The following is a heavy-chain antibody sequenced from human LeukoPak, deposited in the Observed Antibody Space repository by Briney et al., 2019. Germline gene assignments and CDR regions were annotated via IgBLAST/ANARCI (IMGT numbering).Heavy chain of an antibody. CDR2: INHSGST. CDR3: ARASNTAMVTY. D-gene: IGHD5-18*01. CDR1: GGSFSGYY. V-gene: IGHV4-34*01. Sequence: NPSETLSLTCAVYGGSFSGYYWSWIRQPPGKGLEWIGEINHSGSTNYNPSLKSRVTISVDTSKNQFSPKLSSVTAADTAVYYCARASNTAMVTYWGQGTLVTVSS. J-gene: IGHJ4*02.